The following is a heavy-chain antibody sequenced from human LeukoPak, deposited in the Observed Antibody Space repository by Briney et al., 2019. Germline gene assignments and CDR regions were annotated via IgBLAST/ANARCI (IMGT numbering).Heavy chain of an antibody. V-gene: IGHV3-33*01. D-gene: IGHD2-21*02. CDR2: IWYDGSNK. CDR3: ARDGSTVTAPFDY. Sequence: GGSLRLSCAASGFTFSSYGMHWVRQAPGKGLEGVAVIWYDGSNKYYADSVTGRFTISRDNSKNTLSLQMNSLRAEDTAVYYCARDGSTVTAPFDYWGQGTLVTVSS. J-gene: IGHJ4*02. CDR1: GFTFSSYG.